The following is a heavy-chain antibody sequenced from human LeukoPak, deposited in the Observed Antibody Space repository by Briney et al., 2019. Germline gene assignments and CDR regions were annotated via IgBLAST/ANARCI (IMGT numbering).Heavy chain of an antibody. J-gene: IGHJ4*02. V-gene: IGHV3-48*01. D-gene: IGHD3-3*01. CDR3: ARLFLENDY. CDR1: GFTFSDYS. Sequence: PGGSLRLSCAASGFTFSDYSMNWVRQAPGKGLEDLSYINSDGKTTWYADSVKGRFTASRDNAKNSLYLQMNSLRAEDTAVYYCARLFLENDYWGQGTLVTVSS. CDR2: INSDGKTT.